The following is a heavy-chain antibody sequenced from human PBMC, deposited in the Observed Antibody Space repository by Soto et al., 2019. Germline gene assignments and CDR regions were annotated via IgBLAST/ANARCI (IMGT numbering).Heavy chain of an antibody. D-gene: IGHD1-26*01. Sequence: QVQLQESGPGLVKPSETLSLTCTVSGGSISSYYWSWIRQPPGKGLEWIGYIYDSGSTNYNPSLESRVTTSVDTSKNQFSLKLSSVTAADTAVYYCAGAAKGAARFPLTFDYYFAYWGQGTLVTVSS. CDR2: IYDSGST. V-gene: IGHV4-59*01. J-gene: IGHJ4*02. CDR1: GGSISSYY. CDR3: AGAAKGAARFPLTFDYYFAY.